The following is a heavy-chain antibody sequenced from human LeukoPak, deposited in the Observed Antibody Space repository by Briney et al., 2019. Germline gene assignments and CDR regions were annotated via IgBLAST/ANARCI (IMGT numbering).Heavy chain of an antibody. V-gene: IGHV4-31*03. J-gene: IGHJ3*02. Sequence: SETLSLTCSVSGGSIISGGYYWNWVRQHPEKGLEWIGYIYNRGSTHYNPSLKSRITISLDTSKNQFSLKLSSVTAADTAVYYCAIQEVYCAGDSPLGAFDIWGQGTMVTVSS. CDR2: IYNRGST. CDR3: AIQEVYCAGDSPLGAFDI. CDR1: GGSIISGGYY. D-gene: IGHD2-21*02.